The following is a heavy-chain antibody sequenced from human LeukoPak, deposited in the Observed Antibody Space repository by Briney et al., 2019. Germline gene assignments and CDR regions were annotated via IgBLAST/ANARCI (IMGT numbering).Heavy chain of an antibody. CDR2: IYYSGST. CDR1: GGSISSYY. V-gene: IGHV4-59*12. Sequence: ASGTLSLTCTVSGGSISSYYWSWIRQPPGKGLEWIGYIYYSGSTNYNPSLKSRVTISVDTSKNQFSLKLSSVTAADTAVYYCARLTAVAGNDYWGQGTLVTVSS. J-gene: IGHJ4*02. CDR3: ARLTAVAGNDY. D-gene: IGHD6-19*01.